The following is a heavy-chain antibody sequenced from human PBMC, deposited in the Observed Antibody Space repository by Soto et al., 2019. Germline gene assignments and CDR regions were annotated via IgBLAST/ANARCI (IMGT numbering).Heavy chain of an antibody. V-gene: IGHV3-23*01. CDR3: AKSDGSGSYDDY. J-gene: IGHJ4*02. CDR1: GFTFSSYA. D-gene: IGHD3-10*01. CDR2: IGGRGTDT. Sequence: EVQLLESGGGLVQPGGSLRLSCTASGFTFSSYALSWVRRAPGKGLEWVSTIGGRGTDTYYADSVKGHFSISRDKSKNTLYLQVNSLRAEDTAVYYCAKSDGSGSYDDYWGQGTLLTVSS.